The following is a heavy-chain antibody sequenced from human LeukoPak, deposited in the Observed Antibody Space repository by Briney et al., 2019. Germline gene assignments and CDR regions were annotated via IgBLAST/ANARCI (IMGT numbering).Heavy chain of an antibody. CDR3: ARVEPSGSYPYYFDY. V-gene: IGHV1-46*01. Sequence: ASVKVSCKASGYTFTNYYMHWVRQAPGQGLEWMGVIDPSAGSTTYAQKFQGRVTMTRDTATSTVYMEVSSLRSEDTAVYYCARVEPSGSYPYYFDYWGQGTLVTVSS. J-gene: IGHJ4*02. CDR1: GYTFTNYY. D-gene: IGHD1-26*01. CDR2: IDPSAGST.